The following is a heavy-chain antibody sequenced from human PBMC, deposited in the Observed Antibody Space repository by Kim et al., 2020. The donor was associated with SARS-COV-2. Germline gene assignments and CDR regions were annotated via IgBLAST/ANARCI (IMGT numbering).Heavy chain of an antibody. J-gene: IGHJ4*02. V-gene: IGHV4-59*01. D-gene: IGHD3-22*01. Sequence: KSRVTISVDTSKNQFALKLSSVTAADTAVYYCARAHLDSSGYYYTGPFDYWGQGTLVTVSS. CDR3: ARAHLDSSGYYYTGPFDY.